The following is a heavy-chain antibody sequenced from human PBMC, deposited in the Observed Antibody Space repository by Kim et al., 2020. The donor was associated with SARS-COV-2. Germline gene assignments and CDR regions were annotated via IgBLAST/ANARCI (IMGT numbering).Heavy chain of an antibody. CDR2: GGGT. CDR3: ARSNWFDP. V-gene: IGHV3-23*01. Sequence: GGGTYYADSVKGQFTISRDNAKNTLYLQMNSLRAEDTAVYYCARSNWFDPWGQGTLVTVSS. J-gene: IGHJ5*02.